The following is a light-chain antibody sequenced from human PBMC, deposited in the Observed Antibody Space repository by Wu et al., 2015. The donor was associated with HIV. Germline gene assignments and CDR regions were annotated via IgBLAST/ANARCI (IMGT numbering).Light chain of an antibody. CDR3: QQYNSYSSLT. CDR1: QGISNY. J-gene: IGKJ4*01. V-gene: IGKV1-17*03. Sequence: QMTPVSLCHVCICRRQSHHHLSGEQGISNYLAWFQQQPGKVPRRLIYAASSLQSGVPSRFSGSGSGTEFTLTISSLQPDDFATYYCQQYNSYSSLTFGGGPKVEIK. CDR2: AAS.